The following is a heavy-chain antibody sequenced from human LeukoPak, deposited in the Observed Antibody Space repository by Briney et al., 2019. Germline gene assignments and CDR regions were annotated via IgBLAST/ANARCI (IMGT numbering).Heavy chain of an antibody. D-gene: IGHD4-17*01. Sequence: GGSLRLSCAASGFTFSTYGMHWVRQAPDKGLEWMAVISYDGSNKYYADSVKGRFTISRDNSRNTLYLQMNSLRAEDTAVYYCARGDHYGDYVLQGGGPTRNFDYWGQGTLVTVSS. J-gene: IGHJ4*02. CDR1: GFTFSTYG. CDR3: ARGDHYGDYVLQGGGPTRNFDY. CDR2: ISYDGSNK. V-gene: IGHV3-30*03.